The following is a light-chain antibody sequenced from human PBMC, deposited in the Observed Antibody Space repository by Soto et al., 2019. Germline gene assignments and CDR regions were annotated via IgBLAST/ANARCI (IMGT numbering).Light chain of an antibody. CDR2: HAS. CDR3: QQYNSYSVPS. CDR1: QSISTY. J-gene: IGKJ1*01. V-gene: IGKV1-5*01. Sequence: DIQLSQSPSSLSASLGDTVTITCRASQSISTYLNWYQQKPGKAPKVLIYHASNLQSGVPSRFSGSGSGTEFTLTISSLEPDDFATYHSQQYNSYSVPSFCQGTKVDIK.